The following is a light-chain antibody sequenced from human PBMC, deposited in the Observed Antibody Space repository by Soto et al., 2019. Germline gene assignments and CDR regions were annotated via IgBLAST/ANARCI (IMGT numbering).Light chain of an antibody. CDR2: LHSDGSH. CDR3: QTWGSGIVV. CDR1: SGPSGYA. J-gene: IGLJ3*02. Sequence: QPVLTQSPSASASLGASVKLTCTLSSGPSGYAVTWHQQQPGKGPRYLMKLHSDGSHFKGGGTPDRFSGSSSGADRYLTISSLQSEDEADYYCQTWGSGIVVFGGGTKLTVL. V-gene: IGLV4-69*01.